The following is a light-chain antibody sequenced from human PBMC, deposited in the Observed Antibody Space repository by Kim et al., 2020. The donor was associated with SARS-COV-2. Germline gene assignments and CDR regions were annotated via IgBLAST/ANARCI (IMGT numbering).Light chain of an antibody. Sequence: LTRTLRSGISFGTYRVYWYQQKPGSPPQYLLRYKSDSDKQQGSGVPSRFSGSKDASANAGILLISGLQSEDEADYYCMIWHSSAWVFGGGTQLTVL. J-gene: IGLJ3*02. CDR1: SGISFGTYR. CDR3: MIWHSSAWV. V-gene: IGLV5-45*01. CDR2: YKSDSDK.